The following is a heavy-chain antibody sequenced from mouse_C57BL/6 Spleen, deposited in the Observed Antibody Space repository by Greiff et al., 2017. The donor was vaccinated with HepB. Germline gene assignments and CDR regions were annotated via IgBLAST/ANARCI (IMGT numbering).Heavy chain of an antibody. CDR3: ARRDDYDDAMDY. CDR1: GFTFSDYG. CDR2: ISSGSSTI. Sequence: EVQVVESGGGLVKPGGSLKLSCAASGFTFSDYGMHWVRQAPEKGLEWVAYISSGSSTIYYADTVKDRFTISRDNAKNTLFLQMTSLRSEDTAMYYCARRDDYDDAMDYWGQGTSVTVSS. D-gene: IGHD2-4*01. V-gene: IGHV5-17*01. J-gene: IGHJ4*01.